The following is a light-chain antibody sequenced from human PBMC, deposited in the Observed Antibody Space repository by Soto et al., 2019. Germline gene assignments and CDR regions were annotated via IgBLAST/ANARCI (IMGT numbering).Light chain of an antibody. J-gene: IGKJ1*01. V-gene: IGKV3-15*01. CDR3: QQYETFSGT. Sequence: EIVMTQSPATLSVSPVERATLSGRTSQSVSSNLAWYQQKPGQAPRLLIYGASTRATGIPARFSGSGSGTEFTLTIASLQPDDFATYYCQQYETFSGTFGPGTKVDI. CDR2: GAS. CDR1: QSVSSN.